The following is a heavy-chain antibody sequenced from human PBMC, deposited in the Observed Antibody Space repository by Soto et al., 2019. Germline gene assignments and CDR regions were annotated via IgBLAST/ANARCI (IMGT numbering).Heavy chain of an antibody. CDR2: IYHSGGT. CDR1: GGAISSSNW. Sequence: HVQLQESGPGLVKPSGTLSLTCAVSGGAISSSNWWSWVRQSPGKGLEWIGEIYHSGGTNYNPSFKPRVSISVDKSTNQFSLQLNSVSAADTAIYYCATHVVETPKGRRGWFDPWGQGTLVTVSS. V-gene: IGHV4-4*02. D-gene: IGHD2-21*02. J-gene: IGHJ5*02. CDR3: ATHVVETPKGRRGWFDP.